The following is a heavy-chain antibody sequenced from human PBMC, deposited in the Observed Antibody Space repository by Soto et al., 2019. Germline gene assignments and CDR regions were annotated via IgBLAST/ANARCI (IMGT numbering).Heavy chain of an antibody. CDR2: ISGRGGST. J-gene: IGHJ4*02. CDR1: GFTFSSYA. V-gene: IGHV3-23*01. CDR3: AKTSGYYDFWSGPENYFDY. D-gene: IGHD3-3*01. Sequence: EVQLLESGGGLVQPGGSLRLSCAASGFTFSSYAMSWVRQAPGKGLEWVSAISGRGGSTYYADSVKGRFTISRDNSKNTLYLQMNSLRAEDTAVYYCAKTSGYYDFWSGPENYFDYWGQGTLVTVSS.